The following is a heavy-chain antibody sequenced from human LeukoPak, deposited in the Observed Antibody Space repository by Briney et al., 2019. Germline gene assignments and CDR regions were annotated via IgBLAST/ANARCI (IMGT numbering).Heavy chain of an antibody. CDR3: AKDASTTSRTLDI. CDR1: GFTFSSYG. CDR2: IRYGGTGD. J-gene: IGHJ3*02. V-gene: IGHV3-30*02. D-gene: IGHD2/OR15-2a*01. Sequence: PGGSLRLSCAASGFTFSSYGMHWVRQAPGKGLEWVAFIRYGGTGDYYPDSVEGRFTVSRDNSKNTLFLQMNSLRHEDTAVYFCAKDASTTSRTLDIWGQGTLVTVSS.